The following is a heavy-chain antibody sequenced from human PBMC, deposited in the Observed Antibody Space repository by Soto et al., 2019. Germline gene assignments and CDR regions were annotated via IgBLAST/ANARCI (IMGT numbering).Heavy chain of an antibody. CDR3: ARDPSGYYYGMDV. V-gene: IGHV4-61*01. J-gene: IGHJ6*02. CDR1: GGYVSSGSYY. CDR2: IYYSGST. Sequence: QVQLQESGPGLVKPSETLSLTCTVSGGYVSSGSYYWSWIRQPPGKGLEWIGYIYYSGSTNYNPSLKSRVTISVETAKNQYTLKLSSVTAADTAVYYCARDPSGYYYGMDVWGQGTTFTVSS.